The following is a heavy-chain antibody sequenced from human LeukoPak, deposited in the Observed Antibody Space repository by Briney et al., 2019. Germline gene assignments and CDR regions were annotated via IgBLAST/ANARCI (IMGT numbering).Heavy chain of an antibody. CDR2: ITGTGGST. V-gene: IGHV3-23*01. D-gene: IGHD6-19*01. J-gene: IGHJ3*02. CDR1: GFTFTSYA. Sequence: PGGSLRLFCAASGFTFTSYAMSWVRQAPGKGLEWVSAITGTGGSTYYAASVKGRFTVSRDNSKNTLYLQMSSLRAEDTAMYYCAKVRDTRDWYKDAFDIWGQGTRVTVSS. CDR3: AKVRDTRDWYKDAFDI.